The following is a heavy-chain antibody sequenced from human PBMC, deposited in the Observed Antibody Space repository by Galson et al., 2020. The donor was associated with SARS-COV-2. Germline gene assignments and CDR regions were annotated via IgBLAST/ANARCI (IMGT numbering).Heavy chain of an antibody. Sequence: SETLSLTCTVSAGSISDYYWSWIRQSPGKGLEWIGYVYNSGETKYNPSLRSRVSISVDMSNNQLSLKLSSVTAADTAVYFCARDRGEYSSPWRDFYYGMDVWGQGTTVTVS. CDR3: ARDRGEYSSPWRDFYYGMDV. CDR2: VYNSGET. V-gene: IGHV4-59*01. J-gene: IGHJ6*02. D-gene: IGHD6-6*01. CDR1: AGSISDYY.